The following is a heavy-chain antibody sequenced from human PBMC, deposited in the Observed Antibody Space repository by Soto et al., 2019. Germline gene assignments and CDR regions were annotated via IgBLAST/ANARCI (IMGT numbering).Heavy chain of an antibody. J-gene: IGHJ4*02. CDR2: INPRGAGT. D-gene: IGHD2-2*01. V-gene: IGHV1-46*01. Sequence: QVQLVQSGADVKKPGASVKVSCKASGYTFTSYYMHWVRQAPGQGLEWMGTINPRGAGTTYAQKFQGRVTMTRDTSTSTVYMELSSLRSEDTAVYYCARDQFPTKDCFSTRCPVDYWGQGTLVTVSS. CDR1: GYTFTSYY. CDR3: ARDQFPTKDCFSTRCPVDY.